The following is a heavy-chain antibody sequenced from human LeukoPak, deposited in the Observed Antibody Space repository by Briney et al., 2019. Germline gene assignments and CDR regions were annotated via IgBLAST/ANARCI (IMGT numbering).Heavy chain of an antibody. D-gene: IGHD6-13*01. J-gene: IGHJ4*02. CDR3: AKDRGYEAATLYYFDY. Sequence: PGGSLRLSCAASGFIFSDYAMTWVRQTPRKGLEWVSSLSSSGRSTYYADSVKGRFTISRDNSKSTLYLQMNSLRAEDTAGYYCAKDRGYEAATLYYFDYWGQGTLVTVSS. V-gene: IGHV3-23*01. CDR2: LSSSGRST. CDR1: GFIFSDYA.